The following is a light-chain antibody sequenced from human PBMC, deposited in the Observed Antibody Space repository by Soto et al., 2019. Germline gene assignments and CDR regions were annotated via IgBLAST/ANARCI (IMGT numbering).Light chain of an antibody. CDR3: LLDYSYPRP. J-gene: IGKJ1*01. Sequence: AIQMTQSPSSLSASVGDRVTITCRASQGIRNDLGWYQQKPGKAPNLLIYAASRLQGGVSSRFSGSGSGTDFTLTFSSLQAEDCATYYCLLDYSYPRPFGQGTKVDI. CDR2: AAS. CDR1: QGIRND. V-gene: IGKV1-6*01.